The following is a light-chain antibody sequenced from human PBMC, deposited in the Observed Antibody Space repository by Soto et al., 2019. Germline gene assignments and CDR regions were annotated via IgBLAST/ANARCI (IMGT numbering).Light chain of an antibody. V-gene: IGKV1-5*03. J-gene: IGKJ1*01. CDR3: QHYNSYSEA. Sequence: IQMTQYTSSVSASVGDRVTITCRASQGISSWLAWYQQKPGKAPKLLIYKASTLKSGVPSRFSGSGSGTEFTLTISSLQPDDFATYYCQHYNSYSEAFGQGTKVDIK. CDR2: KAS. CDR1: QGISSW.